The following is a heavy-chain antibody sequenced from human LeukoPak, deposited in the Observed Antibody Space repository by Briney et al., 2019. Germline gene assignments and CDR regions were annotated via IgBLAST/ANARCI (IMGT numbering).Heavy chain of an antibody. CDR2: IYDSGNT. CDR3: ASHAHHNWFDP. Sequence: SETLSLTCTVSGGSISSNYWSWIRQPPGKGLEWIGYIYDSGNTNYNPSLKSRVTISVDTSKNQLSLKMTYVTAADTAVYYCASHAHHNWFDPWGQGTLVTVSS. V-gene: IGHV4-59*01. J-gene: IGHJ5*02. CDR1: GGSISSNY.